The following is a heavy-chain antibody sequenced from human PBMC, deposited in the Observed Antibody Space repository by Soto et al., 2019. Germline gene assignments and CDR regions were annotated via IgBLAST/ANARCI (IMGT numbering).Heavy chain of an antibody. D-gene: IGHD5-18*01. V-gene: IGHV4-30-4*01. Sequence: QVQLQESGPGLVKPSQTLSLTCTVSGGSISSGDYYWSWIRQPPGKGLEWIGYIYYSGSTYYNPSLKSRVTISVDTSKNQFSLKLSFVTAADTAVYYCARIATAMAAYYYGMDVWGQGTTVTVSS. CDR3: ARIATAMAAYYYGMDV. CDR2: IYYSGST. CDR1: GGSISSGDYY. J-gene: IGHJ6*02.